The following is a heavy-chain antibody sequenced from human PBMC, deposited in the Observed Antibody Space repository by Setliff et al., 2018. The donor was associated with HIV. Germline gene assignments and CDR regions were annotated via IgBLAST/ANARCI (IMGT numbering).Heavy chain of an antibody. Sequence: SETLSLTCTVSGVSIENNFWSWFRQPPGKGLEWIGYISYTGSTNYDPSLKSRLTIVADTSKSQFSLKLTSVTAADTAVYYCARGAYIKMNYCFDYWGRGTLVTVSS. CDR3: ARGAYIKMNYCFDY. D-gene: IGHD3-16*01. J-gene: IGHJ4*02. CDR1: GVSIENNF. CDR2: ISYTGST. V-gene: IGHV4-59*01.